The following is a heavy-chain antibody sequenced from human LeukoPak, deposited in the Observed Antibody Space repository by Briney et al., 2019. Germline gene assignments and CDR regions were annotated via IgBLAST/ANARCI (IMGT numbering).Heavy chain of an antibody. CDR1: GGSISSYY. Sequence: SETLSLTCTVSGGSISSYYWSWIRQPPGEGLEWIGYISYSGSTNYNPSLKSRVTISVDTSKNQFSLRLSSVTAADTAVYYCATYYYDSSVYYHFDYWGQGTLVTVSS. D-gene: IGHD3-22*01. J-gene: IGHJ4*02. CDR3: ATYYYDSSVYYHFDY. CDR2: ISYSGST. V-gene: IGHV4-59*01.